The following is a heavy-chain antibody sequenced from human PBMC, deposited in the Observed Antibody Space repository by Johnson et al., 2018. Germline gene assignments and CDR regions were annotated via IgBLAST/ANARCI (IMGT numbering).Heavy chain of an antibody. CDR2: IKQDGCGK. J-gene: IGHJ6*02. D-gene: IGHD4-17*01. Sequence: VQLVESGGGLVQPGGSLRLSCAASEFTFSTSRMSCVRQARGKGLEWVANIKQDGCGKYYVGSVKGRLTIPRENAKNSLYLQMNSQRAEDTALYYCAKDMTVTASYYGMDVWGQGTTVTVSS. V-gene: IGHV3-7*03. CDR3: AKDMTVTASYYGMDV. CDR1: EFTFSTSR.